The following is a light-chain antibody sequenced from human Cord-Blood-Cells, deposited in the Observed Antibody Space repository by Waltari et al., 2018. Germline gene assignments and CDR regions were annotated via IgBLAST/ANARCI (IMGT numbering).Light chain of an antibody. J-gene: IGKJ5*01. CDR2: DAS. V-gene: IGKV1-33*01. Sequence: DIQMTQSPSSLSASVGDRVTITCQASQEISNYLNWYPQKPGKAPKLLIYDASNLETGVPSRFSGSGSGTDFTFTISSLQPEDIATYYCQQYDNLPTFGQGTRLEIK. CDR3: QQYDNLPT. CDR1: QEISNY.